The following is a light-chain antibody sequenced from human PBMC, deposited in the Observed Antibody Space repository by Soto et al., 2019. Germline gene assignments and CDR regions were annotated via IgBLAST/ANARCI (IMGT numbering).Light chain of an antibody. CDR3: QKYDSDPRT. V-gene: IGKV1-27*01. J-gene: IGKJ1*01. CDR2: GSS. CDR1: QGISNF. Sequence: DIQMTQSPSSLSASVGDRVTITCRASQGISNFLAWYQQKPGKVPQLLIYGSSTLQSGVPSRFSGSGSGTDFTLTISSLQPEDVATYYCQKYDSDPRTFGQGTKVDIK.